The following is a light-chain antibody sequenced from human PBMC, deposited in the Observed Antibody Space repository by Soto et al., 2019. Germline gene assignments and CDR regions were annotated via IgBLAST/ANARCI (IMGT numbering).Light chain of an antibody. J-gene: IGLJ1*01. CDR1: SGQRKYA. V-gene: IGLV4-69*01. Sequence: QSVLTQSPSASASLGASVKLTCTLSSGQRKYAIAWHQQKSEKGPRYLMRVNSDGSHIRGDGIPDRFSGSSSGTERYLTISSLQSEDEADYYCQTWGTGIQVFGTGTKVTVL. CDR3: QTWGTGIQV. CDR2: VNSDGSH.